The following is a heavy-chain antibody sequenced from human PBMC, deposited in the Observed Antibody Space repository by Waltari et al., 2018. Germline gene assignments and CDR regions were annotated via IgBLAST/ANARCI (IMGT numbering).Heavy chain of an antibody. J-gene: IGHJ3*02. CDR2: INQDGSEE. CDR1: RFTFSNSW. Sequence: EVLLVESGGGLVQTGGSLRLSCEASRFTFSNSWMNWVRQAPGKGVEWVANINQDGSEEYYVDSVKGRFTISRDNAKNSLYLEMKTLRAEDTAIYYCARTGARWLQFAAFDIWGQGTMVTVSS. CDR3: ARTGARWLQFAAFDI. V-gene: IGHV3-7*01. D-gene: IGHD5-12*01.